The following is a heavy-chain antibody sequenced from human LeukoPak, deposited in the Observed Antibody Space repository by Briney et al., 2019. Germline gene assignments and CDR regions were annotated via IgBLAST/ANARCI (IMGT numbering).Heavy chain of an antibody. J-gene: IGHJ3*02. CDR1: GYTFTSYG. V-gene: IGHV1-46*01. CDR2: INPSGGST. CDR3: ARDGDTDAFDI. D-gene: IGHD4-17*01. Sequence: ASVKVSCKASGYTFTSYGISWVRQAPGQGLEWMGIINPSGGSTSYAQKFQGRVTMTRDMSTSAVYMELSSLRSEDTAVYYCARDGDTDAFDIWGQGTMVTVSS.